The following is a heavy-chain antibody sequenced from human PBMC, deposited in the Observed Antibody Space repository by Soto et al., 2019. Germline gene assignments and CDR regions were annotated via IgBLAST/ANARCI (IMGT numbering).Heavy chain of an antibody. D-gene: IGHD5-12*01. CDR2: IYPSASEP. J-gene: IGHJ3*01. CDR1: GYSFTNYW. Sequence: GESLKISCKTSGYSFTNYWIGWVRQLPGKGLGWMAIIYPSASEPIYYPSFQCQVTISADKSTRAAYLQWGNLKASDPAIYYCVARGYKSTNAFDVWGQGTLVTVSS. V-gene: IGHV5-51*01. CDR3: VARGYKSTNAFDV.